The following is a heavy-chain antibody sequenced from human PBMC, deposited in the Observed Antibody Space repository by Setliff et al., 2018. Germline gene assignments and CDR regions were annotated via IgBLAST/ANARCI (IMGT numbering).Heavy chain of an antibody. Sequence: GGSLRLSCTASGLSYSNYWVSWVRQAPGKGLEWVSSISSSSSYIFYAESLKGRFIISRDNAKNSLYLQMTSLRTDDTALYYCATARRGYQYGSGSLFDDWGQGTQVTVSS. CDR1: GLSYSNYW. CDR2: ISSSSSYI. V-gene: IGHV3-21*04. CDR3: ATARRGYQYGSGSLFDD. D-gene: IGHD3-10*01. J-gene: IGHJ4*02.